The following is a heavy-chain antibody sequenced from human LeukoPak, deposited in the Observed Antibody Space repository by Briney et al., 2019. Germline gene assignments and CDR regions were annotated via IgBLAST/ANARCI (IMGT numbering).Heavy chain of an antibody. D-gene: IGHD4-4*01. CDR1: GGSFSGYY. J-gene: IGHJ6*02. CDR3: ARAGYLQRGAPRTYYYYGMDV. V-gene: IGHV4-34*01. Sequence: SETLSLTCAVYGGSFSGYYWSWIRQPPGKGLEWIGEINHSGSTNYNPSLKSRVTISVDTSKNQFSLKLSSVTAADTAVYYCARAGYLQRGAPRTYYYYGMDVWGQGTTVTVSS. CDR2: INHSGST.